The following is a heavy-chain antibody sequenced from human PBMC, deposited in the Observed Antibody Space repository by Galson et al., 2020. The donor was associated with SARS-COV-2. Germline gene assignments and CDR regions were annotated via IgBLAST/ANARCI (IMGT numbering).Heavy chain of an antibody. CDR2: ISDDSDTT. CDR1: GFIFSDYY. V-gene: IGHV3-11*05. D-gene: IGHD2-15*01. Sequence: TGGSLRLSCEVSGFIFSDYYMNWIRQAPGKGLEWLSYISDDSDTTNYADSVKGRFTISRDNAKNSLYLQMNSLRAEDTAIYYCAREGVVVESVTPVYYYGMDVWGQGTTVTVSS. J-gene: IGHJ6*02. CDR3: AREGVVVESVTPVYYYGMDV.